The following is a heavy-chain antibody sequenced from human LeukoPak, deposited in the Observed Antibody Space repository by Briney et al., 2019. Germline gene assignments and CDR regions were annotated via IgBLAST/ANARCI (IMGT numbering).Heavy chain of an antibody. D-gene: IGHD3-3*01. Sequence: PGESLKISCKGSGFTFTSYWIAWVRPMPGKGMEWMGIIYPGDSDTRYSPSFQGQVTISADKSISTAYLQWSSLKASDTAMYYCARHDAVRLRGFDPWGQGTLVTVSS. CDR2: IYPGDSDT. J-gene: IGHJ5*02. CDR1: GFTFTSYW. V-gene: IGHV5-51*01. CDR3: ARHDAVRLRGFDP.